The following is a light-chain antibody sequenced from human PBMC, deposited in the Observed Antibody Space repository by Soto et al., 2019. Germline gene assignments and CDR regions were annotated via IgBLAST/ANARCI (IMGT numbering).Light chain of an antibody. V-gene: IGKV1-39*01. CDR3: QQSFGRPPWT. Sequence: DIQVTQSPSSLSASVGDRVTITCRASQSIADYLNWYQQKPGRAPKLLIYAASNLQSGVPSRFRGSGSGTDFVLTIVNLQPEDSATYFCQQSFGRPPWTFGRGTKVEIK. CDR1: QSIADY. CDR2: AAS. J-gene: IGKJ1*01.